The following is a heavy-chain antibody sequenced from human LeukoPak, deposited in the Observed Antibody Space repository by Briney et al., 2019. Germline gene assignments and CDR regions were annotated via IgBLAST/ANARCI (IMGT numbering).Heavy chain of an antibody. V-gene: IGHV3-43*02. CDR1: GFTFDDYA. CDR3: AKDRDYDLWSGYYTGRSHDY. D-gene: IGHD3-3*01. Sequence: PGGSLRLSCAASGFTFDDYAMHWVRQAPGKGLEWVSLISGDGGSTYYADSVKGRFTISRDNSKNSLYLQMNSLRTEDTALYYCAKDRDYDLWSGYYTGRSHDYWGQGTLVTVSS. CDR2: ISGDGGST. J-gene: IGHJ4*02.